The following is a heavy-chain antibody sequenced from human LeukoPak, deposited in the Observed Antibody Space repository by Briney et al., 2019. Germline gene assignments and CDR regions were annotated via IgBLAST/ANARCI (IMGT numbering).Heavy chain of an antibody. D-gene: IGHD3-10*02. J-gene: IGHJ6*04. CDR2: ISSSGSTI. Sequence: PGGSLRLSCAASGFTFSIYEVNWVRQAPGKGLEWVSYISSSGSTIYYADSVKSRFTISRDNAKNSLYLQMNSLRAEDTAVYYCAELGITMIGGVWGKGTTVTISS. V-gene: IGHV3-48*03. CDR3: AELGITMIGGV. CDR1: GFTFSIYE.